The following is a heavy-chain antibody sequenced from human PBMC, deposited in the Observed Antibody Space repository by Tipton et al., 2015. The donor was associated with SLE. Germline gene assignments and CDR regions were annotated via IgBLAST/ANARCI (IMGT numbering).Heavy chain of an antibody. Sequence: SLRLSCAASGFTFSSYAMSWVRQAPGKGLEWVSGISGSGGSTYYADSVKGRFTISRDNSKNTLYLQLNSLRAEDTAVYYCARDGEAGYCSGGSCYGGFDYWGQGTLVPVSS. J-gene: IGHJ4*02. CDR3: ARDGEAGYCSGGSCYGGFDY. D-gene: IGHD2-15*01. CDR2: ISGSGGST. V-gene: IGHV3-23*01. CDR1: GFTFSSYA.